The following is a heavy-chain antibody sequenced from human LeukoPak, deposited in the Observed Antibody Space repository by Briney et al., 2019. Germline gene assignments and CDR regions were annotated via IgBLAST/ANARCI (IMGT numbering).Heavy chain of an antibody. CDR2: IYYSGST. J-gene: IGHJ4*02. CDR3: SRENGAFSPFGY. Sequence: SETLSLTCTVSGGSIGSSSYYWGWIRQPPGKGLEWIGSIYYSGSTCYNPSLKSRVTISVDTSKNQFSLKLSSVTAADTAVYYCSRENGAFSPFGYWGQGTLVTVPS. D-gene: IGHD2-8*01. CDR1: GGSIGSSSYY. V-gene: IGHV4-39*02.